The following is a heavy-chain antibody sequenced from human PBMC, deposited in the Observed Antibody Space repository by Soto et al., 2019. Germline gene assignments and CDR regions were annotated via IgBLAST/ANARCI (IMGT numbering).Heavy chain of an antibody. J-gene: IGHJ6*02. V-gene: IGHV3-33*01. CDR1: GFTFSSYG. Sequence: GGSLRLSCAASGFTFSSYGMHWVRQAPGKGLEWVAVIWYDGSNKYYADSVKGRFTISRDNSKNTLYLQMNSLRAEDTAVYYCARARGATIYYYYGMDVWGQGTTVTVSS. CDR3: ARARGATIYYYYGMDV. D-gene: IGHD1-26*01. CDR2: IWYDGSNK.